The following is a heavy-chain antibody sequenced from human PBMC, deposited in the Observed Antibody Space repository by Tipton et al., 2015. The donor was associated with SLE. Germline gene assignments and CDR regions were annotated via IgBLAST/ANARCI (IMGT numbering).Heavy chain of an antibody. CDR1: GGSISSGSYF. D-gene: IGHD4-23*01. CDR2: IYYSGTT. CDR3: AREGDGNSYEY. Sequence: TLSLTCTVSGGSISSGSYFWGWIRQPAGKGLVWIGSIYYSGTTYYNPPLKSRVTISVDTSKNQFSLKLSSVTAADTAVYYCAREGDGNSYEYWGQGTLFTVSS. V-gene: IGHV4-61*10. J-gene: IGHJ4*02.